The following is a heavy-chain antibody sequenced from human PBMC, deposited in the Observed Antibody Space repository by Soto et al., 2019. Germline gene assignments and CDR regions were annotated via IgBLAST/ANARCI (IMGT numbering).Heavy chain of an antibody. CDR3: ARDRLRSLRWDIVVVPAAYCFDY. CDR2: IWYDGSNK. D-gene: IGHD2-2*01. V-gene: IGHV3-33*01. Sequence: GGSLRLSCAASGFTFSSYGMHWVRQAPGKGLEWVAVIWYDGSNKYYADSVKGRFTISRDNSKHTLYLQMNSLRAEDTAVYYCARDRLRSLRWDIVVVPAAYCFDYWGQGTLVTVSS. J-gene: IGHJ4*02. CDR1: GFTFSSYG.